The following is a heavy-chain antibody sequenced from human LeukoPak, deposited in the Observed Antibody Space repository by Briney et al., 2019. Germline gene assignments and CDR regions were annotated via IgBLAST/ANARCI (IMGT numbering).Heavy chain of an antibody. V-gene: IGHV4-34*01. J-gene: IGHJ5*02. CDR1: GGSFSGYY. D-gene: IGHD5-18*01. CDR3: ARIGYSYGSWFDP. CDR2: INHSGST. Sequence: PSETLSLTCAVYGGSFSGYYWSWIRQPPGKGLEWIGEINHSGSTNYSPSLKSRVTISVDTSKNQFSLKLSSVTAADTAVYYCARIGYSYGSWFDPWGQGTLVTVSS.